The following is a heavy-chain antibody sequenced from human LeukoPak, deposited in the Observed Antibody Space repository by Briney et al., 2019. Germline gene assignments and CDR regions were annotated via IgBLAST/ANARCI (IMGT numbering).Heavy chain of an antibody. CDR1: GGTFSNYA. D-gene: IGHD2/OR15-2a*01. CDR3: AKFSTSGILKRDY. J-gene: IGHJ4*02. CDR2: GIPALGIS. V-gene: IGHV1-69*04. Sequence: SVKVSCKASGGTFSNYAINWVRQAPGQGLEWMGRGIPALGISNHAQKFQGRVTFTADKSTNTAYMELSSLKSEDTAVYFCAKFSTSGILKRDYWGQGTLVTVSS.